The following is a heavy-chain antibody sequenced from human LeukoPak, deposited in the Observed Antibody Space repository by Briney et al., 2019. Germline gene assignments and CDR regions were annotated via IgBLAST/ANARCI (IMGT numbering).Heavy chain of an antibody. D-gene: IGHD3-3*01. CDR1: GGSISSYY. CDR3: ARDGGDFWSGYLGAYAFDI. J-gene: IGHJ3*02. V-gene: IGHV4-4*07. CDR2: IYTSGST. Sequence: SETLSLTCTVSGGSISSYYWSWIRQPAGKGLEWIGRIYTSGSTNYNPSLKSRVTISVDTSKNQFSLKLSSVTAADTAVYYCARDGGDFWSGYLGAYAFDIWGQGTMVTVSS.